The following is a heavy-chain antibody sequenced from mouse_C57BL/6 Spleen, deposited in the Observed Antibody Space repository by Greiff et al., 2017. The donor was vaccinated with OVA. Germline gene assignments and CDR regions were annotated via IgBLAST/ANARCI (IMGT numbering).Heavy chain of an antibody. CDR1: GFTFSDYG. D-gene: IGHD2-4*01. V-gene: IGHV5-17*01. Sequence: EVQLVESGGGLVKPGGSLKLSCAASGFTFSDYGMHWVRQAPEKGLEWVAYISSGSSTISYADTVKGRFTISRENAKNTLFLQMTSLRSEDTAMYYCARGDYDGAWFAYWGQGTLVTVSA. J-gene: IGHJ3*01. CDR2: ISSGSSTI. CDR3: ARGDYDGAWFAY.